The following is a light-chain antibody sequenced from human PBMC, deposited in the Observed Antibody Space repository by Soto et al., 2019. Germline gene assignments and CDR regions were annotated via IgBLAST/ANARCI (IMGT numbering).Light chain of an antibody. CDR2: SNN. CDR3: QSYDSSLSAYV. Sequence: QAVVTQPPSVSGAPGQRVTISCTGSSSNIGAGFDVHWYQQLPRTAPKLLIYSNNNRPSGVPDRFSVSRSATSASLAITGLQAADEADYYCQSYDSSLSAYVFGTGTKLTVL. CDR1: SSNIGAGFD. J-gene: IGLJ1*01. V-gene: IGLV1-40*01.